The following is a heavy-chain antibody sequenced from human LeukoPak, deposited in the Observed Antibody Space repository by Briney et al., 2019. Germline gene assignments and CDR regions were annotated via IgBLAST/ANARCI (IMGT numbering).Heavy chain of an antibody. V-gene: IGHV1-18*04. D-gene: IGHD4-17*01. Sequence: GALVKVSCKASGYTFTSYGISWVRQAPGQGLEWMGWISAYNGNTNYAQKLQGRVTMTTDTSTSTAYMELRSLRSDDTAVYYCARAAFDYGDYDFYYYYGMDVWGKGTTVTVSS. J-gene: IGHJ6*04. CDR2: ISAYNGNT. CDR3: ARAAFDYGDYDFYYYYGMDV. CDR1: GYTFTSYG.